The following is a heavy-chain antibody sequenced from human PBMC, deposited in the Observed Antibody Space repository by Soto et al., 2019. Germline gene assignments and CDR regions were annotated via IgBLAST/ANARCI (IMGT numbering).Heavy chain of an antibody. CDR3: AKGDTGFDP. J-gene: IGHJ5*02. CDR2: ISGSGVST. Sequence: EVQLLESGGGLVQPGGSLRLSCAASGFGFSSYAMSWVRRAPGKGLEWVSTISGSGVSTYYADSVKGRFAISRDNSKNTLHLQMNSLRGEDTAVYYCAKGDTGFDPWGQGTLVTVSS. CDR1: GFGFSSYA. V-gene: IGHV3-23*01.